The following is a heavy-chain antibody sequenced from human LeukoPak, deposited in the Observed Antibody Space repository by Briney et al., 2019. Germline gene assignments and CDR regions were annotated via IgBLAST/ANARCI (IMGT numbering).Heavy chain of an antibody. CDR1: GFTFSNSW. D-gene: IGHD2-21*02. CDR3: ARINTAIFSSSDY. Sequence: GSLRLSCAASGFTFSNSWMTWVRQASGKGLEWVANIREDGGEKYYVDSVKGRFTISRDNAKNSLYLQMNSLRAEDTAVYYCARINTAIFSSSDYWGQGTLVTVSS. J-gene: IGHJ4*02. CDR2: IREDGGEK. V-gene: IGHV3-7*05.